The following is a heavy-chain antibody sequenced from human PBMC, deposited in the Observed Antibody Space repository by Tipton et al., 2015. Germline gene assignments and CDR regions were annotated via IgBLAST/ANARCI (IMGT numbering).Heavy chain of an antibody. CDR1: GDPSSIRSYY. J-gene: IGHJ4*02. CDR2: FYYSGST. D-gene: IGHD1-14*01. Sequence: TLSLTCSVSGDPSSIRSYYWGWIRQPPGRGLEWIGSFYYSGSTYYNPSLESRVTIYLDAPKNQFSLKLSSVTAADTAVYYCASDRYNINWYKYWGQGTLVTVSS. CDR3: ASDRYNINWYKY. V-gene: IGHV4-39*01.